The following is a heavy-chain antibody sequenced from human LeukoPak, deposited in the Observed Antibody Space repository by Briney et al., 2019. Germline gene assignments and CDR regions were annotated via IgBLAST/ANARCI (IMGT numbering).Heavy chain of an antibody. CDR3: AKDPIAAAPYYYYYMDV. D-gene: IGHD6-13*01. CDR2: ISGSGGST. CDR1: GFTFSSYA. J-gene: IGHJ6*03. Sequence: GGSLRLSCAASGFTFSSYAMSWVRQAPGKGLEWVSAISGSGGSTYYADSVKGRFTIPRDNSKSTLYLQMNSLRAEDTAVYYCAKDPIAAAPYYYYYMDVWGKGTTVTVSS. V-gene: IGHV3-23*01.